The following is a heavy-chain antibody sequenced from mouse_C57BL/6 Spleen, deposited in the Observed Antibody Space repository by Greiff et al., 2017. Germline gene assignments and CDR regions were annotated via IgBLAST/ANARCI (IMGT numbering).Heavy chain of an antibody. CDR2: ISSGGSYT. Sequence: EVKLVESGGDLVKPGASLKLSCAASGFTFSSYGMSWVRQTPDQRLEWVATISSGGSYTYYPDSVKGRFTISRDKDKNTLYLQMSRLKSEDTAMYYCARQGDGYDGEGARDYWGQGTSVTVSS. J-gene: IGHJ4*01. CDR3: ARQGDGYDGEGARDY. V-gene: IGHV5-6*01. CDR1: GFTFSSYG. D-gene: IGHD2-2*01.